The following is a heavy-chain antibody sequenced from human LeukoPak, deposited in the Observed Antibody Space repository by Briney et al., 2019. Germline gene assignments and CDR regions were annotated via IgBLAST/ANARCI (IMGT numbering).Heavy chain of an antibody. J-gene: IGHJ4*02. D-gene: IGHD3-3*01. CDR3: AREVAGYLGGYFDY. CDR1: GGSISSYY. Sequence: SETLSLTCTVSGGSISSYYWSWIRQPPGKGLEWIGYIYYSGSTNYNPSLKSRVTISVDTSKNQFSLKLGSVTAADTAVYYCAREVAGYLGGYFDYWGQAILVTVSS. V-gene: IGHV4-59*01. CDR2: IYYSGST.